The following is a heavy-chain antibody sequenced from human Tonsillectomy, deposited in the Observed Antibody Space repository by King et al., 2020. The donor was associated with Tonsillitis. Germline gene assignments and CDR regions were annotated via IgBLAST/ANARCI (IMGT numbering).Heavy chain of an antibody. Sequence: EVQLVESGGGVVQPGGSLRLSCAASGFTFDDYAMHWVRQAPGKGPEWVSLISGDGGGTYYADSVKDRFTISRDNSKNSLYLQMNSLRPEDTALYYCAKDKDGYDFNYYFYYMDVWGKGTTVTVSS. CDR2: ISGDGGGT. CDR3: AKDKDGYDFNYYFYYMDV. V-gene: IGHV3-43*02. J-gene: IGHJ6*03. CDR1: GFTFDDYA. D-gene: IGHD5-12*01.